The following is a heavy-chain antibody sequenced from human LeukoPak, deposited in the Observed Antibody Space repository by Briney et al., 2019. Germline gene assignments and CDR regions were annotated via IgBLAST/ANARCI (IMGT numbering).Heavy chain of an antibody. CDR2: ITGTGGST. Sequence: GGSLRLSCAASGFSLSTYGVSWVRQPPGKGLEWASGITGTGGSTYYADSVKGRFTVSRDTSKNTLYLQMNSLRAEDTAIYYCAKDHGTAVAGFYYWGQGTLVTVSS. J-gene: IGHJ4*02. CDR3: AKDHGTAVAGFYY. D-gene: IGHD6-19*01. CDR1: GFSLSTYG. V-gene: IGHV3-23*01.